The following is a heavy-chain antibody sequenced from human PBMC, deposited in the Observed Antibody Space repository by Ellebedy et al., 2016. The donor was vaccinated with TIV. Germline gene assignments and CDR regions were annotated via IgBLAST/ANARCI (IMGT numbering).Heavy chain of an antibody. CDR3: ARDRILDY. Sequence: GESLKISCAASGFTFSSYGMHWVRQAPGKGLEWVAVVSYDGSNKYYADSVKGRFTISRDNSKNALYLQMNSLRDEDTAVYYCARDRILDYWGQGTLVTVSS. J-gene: IGHJ4*02. V-gene: IGHV3-30*03. CDR2: VSYDGSNK. D-gene: IGHD3-3*02. CDR1: GFTFSSYG.